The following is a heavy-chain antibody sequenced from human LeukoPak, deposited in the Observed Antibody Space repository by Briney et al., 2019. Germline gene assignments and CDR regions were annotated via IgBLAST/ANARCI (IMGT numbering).Heavy chain of an antibody. V-gene: IGHV3-30*02. J-gene: IGHJ4*02. CDR3: AKDANSGWSYFDY. CDR1: GFTFSNYG. CDR2: IRNDGSSE. D-gene: IGHD6-19*01. Sequence: GGSLRLSCAASGFTFSNYGMHWVRQAPGKGLEWVAFIRNDGSSEYYADPVKGRFTISRDNSKNTLYLQMHSLRAEDTAVYYCAKDANSGWSYFDYWGQGTLVTVSS.